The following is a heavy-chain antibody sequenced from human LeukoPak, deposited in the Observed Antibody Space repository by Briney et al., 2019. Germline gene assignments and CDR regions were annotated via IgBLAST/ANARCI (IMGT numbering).Heavy chain of an antibody. J-gene: IGHJ6*03. D-gene: IGHD3-3*01. CDR1: GGSFSGYC. CDR3: ARVQAQYYDFWSGYSTYYYYYMDV. V-gene: IGHV4-34*01. Sequence: TASETLSLTCAVYGGSFSGYCWSWIRQPPGRGLEWIGEINHSGSTNYNPSLKSRVTISVDTSKNQFSLKLSSVTAADTAVYYCARVQAQYYDFWSGYSTYYYYYMDVWGKGTTVTVSS. CDR2: INHSGST.